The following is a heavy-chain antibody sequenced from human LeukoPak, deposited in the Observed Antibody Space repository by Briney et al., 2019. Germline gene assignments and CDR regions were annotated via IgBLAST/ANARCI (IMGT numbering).Heavy chain of an antibody. CDR2: ISSNGGST. CDR1: GFTFSNYA. Sequence: PGGSLRLSCAASGFTFSNYAMHWVRQAPGKGLDYVSAISSNGGSTYYANSVKGRFTISRDNSKNTLYLQMGSLRAEDMAVYYCASPGAYYWGQGTLVTVSS. CDR3: ASPGAYY. V-gene: IGHV3-64*01. J-gene: IGHJ4*02.